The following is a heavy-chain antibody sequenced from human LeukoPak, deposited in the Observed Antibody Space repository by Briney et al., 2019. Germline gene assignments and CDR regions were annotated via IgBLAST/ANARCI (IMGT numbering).Heavy chain of an antibody. Sequence: SETLSLTCAVSGGSISSSNWWSWVRQPPGKGLEWIGEIYHSGSTNYNPSLKSRVTISVDKSKNQFSLKLSSVTAADTAVYYCARVSEGSGASFDYWGQGTLVTDSS. CDR2: IYHSGST. CDR3: ARVSEGSGASFDY. J-gene: IGHJ4*02. D-gene: IGHD3-3*01. V-gene: IGHV4-4*02. CDR1: GGSISSSNW.